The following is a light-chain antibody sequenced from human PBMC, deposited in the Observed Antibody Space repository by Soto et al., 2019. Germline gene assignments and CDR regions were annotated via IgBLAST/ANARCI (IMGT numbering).Light chain of an antibody. CDR1: ESIGSW. Sequence: DIQMTQSPSPLSASVGGRATITCWASESIGSWLAWYQQKPGKAPKLLIYKASSLESGVPSRFSGSGSGTEFTLTISSLQPDDFATYYCQQYNTYPITFGQGTRLDIK. J-gene: IGKJ5*01. CDR3: QQYNTYPIT. CDR2: KAS. V-gene: IGKV1-5*03.